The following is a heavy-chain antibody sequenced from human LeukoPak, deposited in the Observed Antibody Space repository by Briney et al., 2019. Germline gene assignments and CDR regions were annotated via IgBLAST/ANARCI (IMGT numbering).Heavy chain of an antibody. V-gene: IGHV4-30-4*01. Sequence: SETLSLTCTFSGASITSDIFYWNWIRQSPGKDLEWIGAIHNSRGTSYNPSLECRLTISIDPSDNKFLLKMTSVTDAATAKYYCGKVGGNNKSRGQGTLVTVSS. J-gene: IGHJ4*02. CDR3: GKVGGNNKS. CDR1: GASITSDIFY. D-gene: IGHD4-23*01. CDR2: IHNSRGT.